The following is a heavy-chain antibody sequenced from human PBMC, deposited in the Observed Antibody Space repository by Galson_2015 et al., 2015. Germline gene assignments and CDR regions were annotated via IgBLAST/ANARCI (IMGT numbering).Heavy chain of an antibody. V-gene: IGHV3-30*18. Sequence: SLRLSCAASGFTFSSYGMHWVRQAPGKGLEWVAVISYDGSNKYYADSVKGRFTISRDNSKNTLYLQMNSLRAEDTAVYYCAKDMVPFHYYYGMDVWGQGTTVAVSS. CDR2: ISYDGSNK. CDR1: GFTFSSYG. J-gene: IGHJ6*02. D-gene: IGHD3-10*01. CDR3: AKDMVPFHYYYGMDV.